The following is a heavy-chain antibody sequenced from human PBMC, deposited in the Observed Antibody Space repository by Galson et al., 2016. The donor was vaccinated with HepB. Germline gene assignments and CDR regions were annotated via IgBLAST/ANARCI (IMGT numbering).Heavy chain of an antibody. CDR2: IRHNAIS. CDR1: GDSIRTFY. J-gene: IGHJ4*02. Sequence: SETLSLTCTVPGDSIRTFYWSWIRQPPGRGLEWVAYIRHNAISNYNPSLKSRVTISVDTSENRISLQLTSVTAVDTALYYGAGSSSGRDSGHLWGQGTLVTVSS. V-gene: IGHV4-59*01. CDR3: AGSSSGRDSGHL. D-gene: IGHD3-10*01.